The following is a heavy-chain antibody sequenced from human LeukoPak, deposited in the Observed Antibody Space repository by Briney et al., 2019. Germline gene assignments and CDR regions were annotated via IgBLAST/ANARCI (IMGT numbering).Heavy chain of an antibody. CDR3: TKAPIVSCSGAFCYPFDS. J-gene: IGHJ4*02. Sequence: GGSLRLSCAASGFYFANYAMSWVRQAPGKGLEWVSATVGGGSPNTYHADSVKGRFTISRDNSKNTLFLQMNSLRAEDTAMYYCTKAPIVSCSGAFCYPFDSWGQGTLVTVSS. V-gene: IGHV3-23*01. CDR1: GFYFANYA. CDR2: TVGGGSPNT. D-gene: IGHD2-15*01.